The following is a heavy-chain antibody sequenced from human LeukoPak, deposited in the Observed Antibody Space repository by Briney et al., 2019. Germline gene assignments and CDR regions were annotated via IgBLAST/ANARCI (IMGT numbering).Heavy chain of an antibody. CDR1: GASFNRDTYY. Sequence: KSSETLSLTCTVSGASFNRDTYYWSWIRQPAGKGLEWIGRIFPNGNTNYNPSLKSRVTISADTSKKQFSLRLTSVTAADTAIYYCASEHCSAPSCTNNRFDPWGQGILVTVSS. D-gene: IGHD2-2*01. CDR3: ASEHCSAPSCTNNRFDP. J-gene: IGHJ5*02. V-gene: IGHV4-61*02. CDR2: IFPNGNT.